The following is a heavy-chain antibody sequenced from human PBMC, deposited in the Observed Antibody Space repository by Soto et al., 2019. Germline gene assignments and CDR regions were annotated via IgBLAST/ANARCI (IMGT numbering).Heavy chain of an antibody. CDR3: VRDFWELSYYYYYGMDV. V-gene: IGHV3-33*01. Sequence: QVQLVESGGGVVQPGRSLRLSCAASGFTFSSYGMHWVRQAPGKGLEWVAVIWYDGSNKYYADSVKGRFTISRDNSKNTLDLQLNSLRAEDTAVYYCVRDFWELSYYYYYGMDVWGQGTTVTVSS. J-gene: IGHJ6*02. D-gene: IGHD1-26*01. CDR2: IWYDGSNK. CDR1: GFTFSSYG.